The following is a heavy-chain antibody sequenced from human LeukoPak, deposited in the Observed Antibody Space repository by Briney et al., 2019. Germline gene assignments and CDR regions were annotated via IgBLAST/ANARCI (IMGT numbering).Heavy chain of an antibody. V-gene: IGHV3-64D*06. CDR1: GFTFSSYA. D-gene: IGHD3-9*01. J-gene: IGHJ4*02. CDR3: VKDYDILTGYFDY. CDR2: ISSNGGST. Sequence: GGSLRLSCSASGFTFSSYAMHWVRQAPGKGLEYVSAISSNGGSTYYADSVKGRFTISKDNSKNTLYLQMSSLRAEDTAVYYCVKDYDILTGYFDYWGQGTLVTVSS.